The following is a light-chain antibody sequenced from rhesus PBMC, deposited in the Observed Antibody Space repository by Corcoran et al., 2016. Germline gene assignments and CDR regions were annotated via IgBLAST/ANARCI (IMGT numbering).Light chain of an antibody. CDR3: SSDAGNKTYI. CDR2: DVS. CDR1: SSDIGGYKY. Sequence: QAGLTQPPSVSGSPGQSVTISCTGTSSDIGGYKYVSWYQQHPGKAPKVMIYDVSKRPSGVSDRFSGSKSGNTASLTISGLQTEDEADYYCSSDAGNKTYIFGAGTRLTVL. J-gene: IGLJ1*01. V-gene: IGLV2-23*01.